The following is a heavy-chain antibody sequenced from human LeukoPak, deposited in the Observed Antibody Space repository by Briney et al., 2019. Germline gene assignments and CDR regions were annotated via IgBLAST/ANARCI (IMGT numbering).Heavy chain of an antibody. D-gene: IGHD6-19*01. CDR3: ARFQLVPYSSGWLGAFDI. Sequence: GGSLRLSCAASGFTFSSYSMTWVRQAPGKGLEWVSSISSSSSYIYYADSVKGRFTISRDNAKNSLYLQMNSLRAEDTAVYYCARFQLVPYSSGWLGAFDIWGQGTMVTVSS. V-gene: IGHV3-21*01. J-gene: IGHJ3*02. CDR2: ISSSSSYI. CDR1: GFTFSSYS.